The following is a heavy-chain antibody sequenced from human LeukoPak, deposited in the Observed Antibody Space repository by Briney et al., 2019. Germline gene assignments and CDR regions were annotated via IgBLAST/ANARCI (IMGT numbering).Heavy chain of an antibody. CDR2: ISWNSGSI. CDR1: GFTFDDYA. Sequence: GGSLRLSCEASGFTFDDYAMHWVRQAPGKGLGWVSGISWNSGSIDYADSVKGRFTISRDNAKNSLYLQMNSLRAEDTALYYCAKDSGSYDFDYWGQGTLVTVSS. D-gene: IGHD1-26*01. V-gene: IGHV3-9*01. CDR3: AKDSGSYDFDY. J-gene: IGHJ4*02.